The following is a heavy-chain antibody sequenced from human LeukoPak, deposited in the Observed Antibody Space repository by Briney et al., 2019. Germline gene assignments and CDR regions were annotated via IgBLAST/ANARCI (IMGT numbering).Heavy chain of an antibody. V-gene: IGHV1-2*02. Sequence: ASVKVSCKVSGYTFTGYYMHWVRQAPGQGLEWMGWINPNSGGTNYAQKFQGRVTMTRDTSISTAYMELSRLRSDDTAVYYCARELVVVPAANDFDYWGQGTLVTVSS. J-gene: IGHJ4*02. CDR2: INPNSGGT. CDR1: GYTFTGYY. CDR3: ARELVVVPAANDFDY. D-gene: IGHD2-2*01.